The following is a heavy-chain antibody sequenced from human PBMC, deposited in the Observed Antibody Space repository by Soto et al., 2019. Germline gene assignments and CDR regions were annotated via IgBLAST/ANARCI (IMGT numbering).Heavy chain of an antibody. V-gene: IGHV3-11*01. J-gene: IGHJ6*03. Sequence: GGSLRLSCAASGFTFIDYYMSWIRQAPGKGLEWVSYISSSGGTIYYADSVKGRFTISRDNAKNSLYLQMNSLRAEDTAVYYCARDTVGYCSGGSCYSSRYYYMDVWGKGTTVTVSS. CDR3: ARDTVGYCSGGSCYSSRYYYMDV. CDR1: GFTFIDYY. D-gene: IGHD2-15*01. CDR2: ISSSGGTI.